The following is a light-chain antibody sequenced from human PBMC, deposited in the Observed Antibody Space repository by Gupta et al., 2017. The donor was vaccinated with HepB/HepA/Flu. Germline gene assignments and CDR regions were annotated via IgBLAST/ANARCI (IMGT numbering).Light chain of an antibody. CDR3: QSSDSSLTVV. J-gene: IGLJ3*02. CDR2: GYP. Sequence: QSVLTQPPSVSGAPRQRVTISCNGSSSDIGADNDVHWYQQLPGTAPKLLISGYPNRPSGVPDRFSASKSGTSASLAITELQATDEGYYYCQSSDSSLTVVFGGGTKLTVL. V-gene: IGLV1-40*01. CDR1: SSDIGADND.